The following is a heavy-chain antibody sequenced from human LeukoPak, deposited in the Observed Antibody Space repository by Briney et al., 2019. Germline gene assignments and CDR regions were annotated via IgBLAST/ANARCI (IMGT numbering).Heavy chain of an antibody. CDR2: ISGSSGST. V-gene: IGHV3-23*01. CDR1: GFTFSSYA. J-gene: IGHJ6*02. D-gene: IGHD5-18*01. Sequence: SGGSLRLSCAASGFTFSSYAMSWVRKVPGKGLEWVSAISGSSGSTFYADSVRGRFTISRENSKNTLYVQMNSLRAEDTAVYYCVKGLDSYGYDGMDVWGQGTTVTVSS. CDR3: VKGLDSYGYDGMDV.